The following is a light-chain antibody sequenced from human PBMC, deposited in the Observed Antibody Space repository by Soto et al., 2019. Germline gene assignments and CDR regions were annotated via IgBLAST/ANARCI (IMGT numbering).Light chain of an antibody. CDR1: QSISSW. CDR3: QQYNSYPFT. J-gene: IGKJ3*01. CDR2: DAS. Sequence: DIQMTQSPSTLSASVGDRVTITCRAGQSISSWLAWYQQKPGKAPKLLIYDASSLESGVPSRFSGSGSGTEFTLTISSLQPDDFATYYCQQYNSYPFTFGRGTKVDIK. V-gene: IGKV1-5*01.